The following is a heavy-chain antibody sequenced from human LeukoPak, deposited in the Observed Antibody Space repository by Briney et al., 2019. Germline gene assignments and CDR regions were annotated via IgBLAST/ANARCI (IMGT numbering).Heavy chain of an antibody. CDR2: IYYTENT. J-gene: IGHJ4*02. CDR3: AGGNFYDSRGHPYHFHY. D-gene: IGHD3-22*01. CDR1: GGSISSYY. V-gene: IGHV4-59*01. Sequence: PSETLSLTCTVSGGSISSYYWSWIRQPPGKGLEWIGYIYYTENTNYNPSLKSRVTISVDTSKNQFSLNLTSVTAADMAVYYCAGGNFYDSRGHPYHFHYWGQGTLVTVPS.